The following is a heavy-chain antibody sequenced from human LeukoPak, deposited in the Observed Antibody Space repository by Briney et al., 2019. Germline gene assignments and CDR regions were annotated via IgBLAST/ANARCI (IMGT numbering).Heavy chain of an antibody. V-gene: IGHV1-69*06. CDR2: IIPIFGTA. J-gene: IGHJ4*02. D-gene: IGHD2-2*01. Sequence: ASVKVSCKASGGTFSRYAISWVRQAPGQGLEWMGGIIPIFGTANYAQKFQGRVTITADKSTSTAYMELSSLRSEDTAVYYCATYCSSTSCYVYFDCWGQGSLVTVSS. CDR3: ATYCSSTSCYVYFDC. CDR1: GGTFSRYA.